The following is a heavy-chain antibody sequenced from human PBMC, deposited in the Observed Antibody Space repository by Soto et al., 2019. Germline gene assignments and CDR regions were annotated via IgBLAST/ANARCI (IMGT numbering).Heavy chain of an antibody. CDR1: GFTFSSYA. J-gene: IGHJ5*02. Sequence: GGSLRLSCAASGFTFSSYAMSWVRQAPGKWLEWVSAISGSGGSTYYADSVKGRFTISRDNSKNTLYLQMNRLRAEDTAVYYCAKDAPKYSSSSYPDWFDPWGQGTLDTVSS. D-gene: IGHD6-6*01. V-gene: IGHV3-23*01. CDR3: AKDAPKYSSSSYPDWFDP. CDR2: ISGSGGST.